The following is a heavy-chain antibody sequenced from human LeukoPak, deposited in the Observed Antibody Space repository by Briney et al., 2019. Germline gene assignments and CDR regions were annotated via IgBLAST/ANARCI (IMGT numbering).Heavy chain of an antibody. CDR3: ARAAAGQYYFDY. CDR2: IYSGGST. D-gene: IGHD6-13*01. J-gene: IGHJ4*02. V-gene: IGHV3-66*01. Sequence: GGSLRLSCAASGFTVSSNYMSWVRQAPGKGLRWVSVIYSGGSTYYADSVKGRFTISRDNSKNTLYLQMNSLRAEDTAVYYCARAAAGQYYFDYWGQGTLVTVSS. CDR1: GFTVSSNY.